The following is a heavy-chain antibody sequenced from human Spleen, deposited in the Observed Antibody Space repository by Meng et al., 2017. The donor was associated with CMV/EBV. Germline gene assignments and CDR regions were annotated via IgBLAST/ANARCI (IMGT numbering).Heavy chain of an antibody. CDR2: IYAGGTT. Sequence: GESLKISCTASGFTVTTSYMNWVRQAPGKGLEWVSVIYAGGTTYYADSVKGRFTISRDNSKNTLYLQMNSLRAEDTAVYYCARDAASGHCGGDCYYFDYWGQGTLVTVSS. CDR3: ARDAASGHCGGDCYYFDY. CDR1: GFTVTTSY. J-gene: IGHJ4*02. D-gene: IGHD2-21*01. V-gene: IGHV3-53*01.